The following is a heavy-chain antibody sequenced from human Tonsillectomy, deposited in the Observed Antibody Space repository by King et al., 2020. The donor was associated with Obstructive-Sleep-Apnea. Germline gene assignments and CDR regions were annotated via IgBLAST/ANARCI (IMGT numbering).Heavy chain of an antibody. Sequence: EVQLVESGGGLVQPGGSLRLSCAVSGFTFSSYWMDWVRQAPGKGLVGVSRINSDGSSTSSADSVKGRFTISRDNAKNTLYLQMNSLRSEDTAVYYCAREIAAAAKDYWGQGTLVTVSS. CDR1: GFTFSSYW. D-gene: IGHD6-13*01. V-gene: IGHV3-74*01. J-gene: IGHJ4*02. CDR3: AREIAAAAKDY. CDR2: INSDGSST.